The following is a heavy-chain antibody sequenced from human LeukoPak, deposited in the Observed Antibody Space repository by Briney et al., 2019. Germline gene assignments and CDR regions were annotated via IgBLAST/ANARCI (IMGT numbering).Heavy chain of an antibody. CDR1: GGSISRTSYY. D-gene: IGHD3-3*01. CDR2: IYSSGSL. J-gene: IGHJ4*02. CDR3: SGLFEEGSKYFDY. Sequence: SETLSLTCTVSGGSISRTSYYWGWIRQPPGKGLEWIASIYSSGSLYYNPSLKTRVTISAGTSKNQFSLKLNSVTAADTAVYYCSGLFEEGSKYFDYWGQGTLVTVS. V-gene: IGHV4-39*01.